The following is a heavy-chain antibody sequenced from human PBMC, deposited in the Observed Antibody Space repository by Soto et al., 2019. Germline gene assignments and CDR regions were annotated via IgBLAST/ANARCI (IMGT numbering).Heavy chain of an antibody. Sequence: EVQLLESGGGLVQPGGSLRLSCAASGFTFSSYAMSWVRQAPGKGLEWVSDISGSGGSTYYADSVKGRFTISSDNSKNTLYLQMNSLRAEDMAVYYCVKELRQDSSGYYELDYWGQGTLVTVSS. J-gene: IGHJ4*02. CDR2: ISGSGGST. V-gene: IGHV3-23*01. CDR1: GFTFSSYA. D-gene: IGHD3-22*01. CDR3: VKELRQDSSGYYELDY.